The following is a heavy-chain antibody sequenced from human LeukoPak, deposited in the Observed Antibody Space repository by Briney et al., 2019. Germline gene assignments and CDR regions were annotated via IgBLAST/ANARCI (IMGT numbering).Heavy chain of an antibody. Sequence: GGSLRLSCAAAGFTFSSYEMNWVRQAPGKGLEWVSYISSSGSTIYYADSVKGRFTISRDNAKNSLYLQMNSLRAEDTAVYYCASTTIFGPLDPWGQGTLVTVSS. V-gene: IGHV3-48*03. CDR2: ISSSGSTI. D-gene: IGHD3-3*01. CDR1: GFTFSSYE. CDR3: ASTTIFGPLDP. J-gene: IGHJ5*02.